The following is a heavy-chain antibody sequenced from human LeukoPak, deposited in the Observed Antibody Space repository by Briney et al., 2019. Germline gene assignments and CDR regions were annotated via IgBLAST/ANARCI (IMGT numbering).Heavy chain of an antibody. Sequence: GGSLRLSCAASGLTFTNYAMTWVRQAPGKGLEWVSAINGHGGTTYYTVSVKGRFTISRDSSKNTVHLQMNSLRAEDTALYYCVAGVDILPGYPNVYWGQGTLVTVSS. CDR2: INGHGGTT. J-gene: IGHJ4*02. CDR1: GLTFTNYA. CDR3: VAGVDILPGYPNVY. D-gene: IGHD3-9*01. V-gene: IGHV3-23*01.